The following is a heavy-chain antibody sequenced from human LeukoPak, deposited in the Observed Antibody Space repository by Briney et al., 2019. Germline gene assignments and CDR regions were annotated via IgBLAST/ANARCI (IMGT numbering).Heavy chain of an antibody. D-gene: IGHD5-18*01. V-gene: IGHV1-18*01. CDR3: ARDVGNSYGLYYFDY. Sequence: GASVKFSCKASGYTFTSYGISWVRQAPGQGLEWMGWISAYNGNTNYAQKLQGRVTMTTDTSTSTAYMELRGRRADDTAVYYCARDVGNSYGLYYFDYWGQGTLVTVSS. J-gene: IGHJ4*02. CDR1: GYTFTSYG. CDR2: ISAYNGNT.